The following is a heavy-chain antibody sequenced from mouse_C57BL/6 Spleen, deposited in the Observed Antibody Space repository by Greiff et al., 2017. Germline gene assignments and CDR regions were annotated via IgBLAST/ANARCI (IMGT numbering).Heavy chain of an antibody. D-gene: IGHD2-10*01. V-gene: IGHV1-66*01. CDR1: GYSFTSYY. J-gene: IGHJ4*01. Sequence: QVQLQQSGPELVKPGASVKISCKASGYSFTSYYIHWVKQRPGQGLEWIGWIYPGSGNTKYNEKFKGKATLTADTSSSTAYMQLSSLTSEDSAVYYCAPPLLSGAMDYWGQGTSVTVSS. CDR3: APPLLSGAMDY. CDR2: IYPGSGNT.